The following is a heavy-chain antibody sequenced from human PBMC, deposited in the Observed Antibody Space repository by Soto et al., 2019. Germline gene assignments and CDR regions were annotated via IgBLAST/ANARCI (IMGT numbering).Heavy chain of an antibody. J-gene: IGHJ3*02. Sequence: QVQLVESGGGLVKPGGSLRLSCAASGFTFSDYYMSWIRQAPGKGLEWVSYISSSSSYTNYADSVKGRFTISRYNAKNSPYLHTNSLRAEDTAVYYCARGHRLRCFGELSDDAFAIWGQGTMVTVSS. V-gene: IGHV3-11*05. CDR1: GFTFSDYY. D-gene: IGHD3-10*01. CDR3: ARGHRLRCFGELSDDAFAI. CDR2: ISSSSSYT.